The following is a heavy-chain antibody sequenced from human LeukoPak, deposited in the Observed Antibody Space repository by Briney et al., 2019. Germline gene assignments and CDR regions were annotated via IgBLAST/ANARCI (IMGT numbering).Heavy chain of an antibody. CDR1: GFTFSSYA. V-gene: IGHV3-30-3*01. CDR2: ISYDGSNK. D-gene: IGHD2-2*01. J-gene: IGHJ4*02. CDR3: ARGGRVASCDY. Sequence: GGSLRLSCAASGFTFSSYAMHWVRQAPGKGLEWVAVISYDGSNKYYADSVKGRFTISRDNSKNTLYLQMNSLRAEDTAVYYCARGGRVASCDYWGQGTLVTVPS.